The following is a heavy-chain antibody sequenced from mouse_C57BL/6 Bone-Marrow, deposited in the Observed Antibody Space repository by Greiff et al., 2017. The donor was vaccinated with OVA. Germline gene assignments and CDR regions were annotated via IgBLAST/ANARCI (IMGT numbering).Heavy chain of an antibody. CDR1: GFSFNTYA. CDR3: VRQGDAMDY. CDR2: IRSKSNNYAT. J-gene: IGHJ4*01. V-gene: IGHV10-1*01. Sequence: EVQGVESGGGLVQPKGSLKLSCAASGFSFNTYAMNWVRQAPGKGLEWVARIRSKSNNYATYYADSVKDRFTISRDDSESMLYLQMNNLKTEDTAMYYCVRQGDAMDYWGQGTSVTVSS.